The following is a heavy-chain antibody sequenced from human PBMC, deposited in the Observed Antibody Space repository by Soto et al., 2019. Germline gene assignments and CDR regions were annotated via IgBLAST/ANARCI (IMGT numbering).Heavy chain of an antibody. CDR1: GGSVSSDNYY. D-gene: IGHD2-15*01. Sequence: SETLSLTCTVSGGSVSSDNYYWSWIRQPPGEGLEWIGYIYYSGSTNYNPSLKSRATISVDTSKNQFSLKLSSLTAADTAVYYCARGATFDYWGQGTLVTVSS. V-gene: IGHV4-61*01. CDR3: ARGATFDY. J-gene: IGHJ4*02. CDR2: IYYSGST.